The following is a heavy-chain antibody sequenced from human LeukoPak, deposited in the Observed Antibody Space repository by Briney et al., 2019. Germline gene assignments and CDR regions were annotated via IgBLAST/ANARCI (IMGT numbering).Heavy chain of an antibody. V-gene: IGHV4-34*01. CDR2: ITNTGDT. D-gene: IGHD1-26*01. CDR1: GGSFNGYF. J-gene: IGHJ3*02. CDR3: ARPREDI. Sequence: SETLSLTCAVSGGSFNGYFWTWIRQPPGKGLEWIGEITNTGDTKYNPSLNNRVTIAVDTSKRQFSLRLTSVTAADTAVYYCARPREDIWGQGTMVTVSS.